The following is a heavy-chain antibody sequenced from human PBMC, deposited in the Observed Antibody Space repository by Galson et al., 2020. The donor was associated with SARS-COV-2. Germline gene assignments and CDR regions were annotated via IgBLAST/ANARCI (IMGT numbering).Heavy chain of an antibody. D-gene: IGHD6-13*01. Sequence: GESLKIYCAASGFTFDDYAMHWACQAPGKGLEWVSLISWDGGTTYYADSVKGRFTISRDNSKNSLYLQMNSLRAEDTALYYCAKDRQQLSYYCGVDVWGQGTTVTDSS. CDR1: GFTFDDYA. CDR2: ISWDGGTT. J-gene: IGHJ6*02. V-gene: IGHV3-43D*03. CDR3: AKDRQQLSYYCGVDV.